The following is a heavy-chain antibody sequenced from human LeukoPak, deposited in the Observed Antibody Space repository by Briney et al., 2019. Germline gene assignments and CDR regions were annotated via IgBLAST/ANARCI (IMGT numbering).Heavy chain of an antibody. CDR3: ARGEIASSQYYYYYGMDV. J-gene: IGHJ6*04. V-gene: IGHV4-34*01. Sequence: SETLSLTCAVYGGSFSGYYWNWIRQPPGKGLEWIGEINHSGSTNYNPSLKSRVTISVDTSKNQFSLKLSSVTAADTAVYYCARGEIASSQYYYYYGMDVWGKGTTVTVSS. CDR2: INHSGST. D-gene: IGHD5-24*01. CDR1: GGSFSGYY.